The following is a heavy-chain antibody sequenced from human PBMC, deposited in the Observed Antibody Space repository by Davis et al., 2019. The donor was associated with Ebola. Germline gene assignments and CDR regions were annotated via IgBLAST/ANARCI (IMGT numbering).Heavy chain of an antibody. CDR1: GGSISSYY. D-gene: IGHD3-22*01. CDR2: IYYSGST. V-gene: IGHV4-59*08. Sequence: SETLSLTCTVSGGSISSYYWSWSRQPPGKGLEWIGYIYYSGSTNYNPSLKSRVTISVDTSKNQFSLKLSSVTAADTAVYYCARVYYYDSSFDYWGQGTLVTVSS. J-gene: IGHJ4*02. CDR3: ARVYYYDSSFDY.